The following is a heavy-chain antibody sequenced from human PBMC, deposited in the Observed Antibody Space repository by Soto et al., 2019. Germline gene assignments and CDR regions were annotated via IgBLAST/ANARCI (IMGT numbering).Heavy chain of an antibody. Sequence: QLQLQESGPGLVKPSETLSLTCTVSGGSISSSSYYWGWIRQPPGKGLEWIGSIYYSGSTYYNPSLKSRVTISVDTSKNQFSLKLSSVTAADTAVYYCARSGYSYGTDYWGQGTLVTVSS. J-gene: IGHJ4*02. V-gene: IGHV4-39*01. D-gene: IGHD5-18*01. CDR3: ARSGYSYGTDY. CDR2: IYYSGST. CDR1: GGSISSSSYY.